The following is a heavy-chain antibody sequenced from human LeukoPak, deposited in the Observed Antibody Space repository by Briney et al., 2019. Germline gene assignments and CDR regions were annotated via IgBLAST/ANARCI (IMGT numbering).Heavy chain of an antibody. J-gene: IGHJ4*02. D-gene: IGHD2-2*01. CDR3: TVDCSSTSCYLSGGD. CDR2: IRSKANSYAT. V-gene: IGHV3-73*01. Sequence: AGGSLRLSCAASGFTFSGSAMHWVRQASGKGLEWVGRIRSKANSYATAYAASVKGRFTIFRDDSKNTAYLQMNSLKTEDTAVYYCTVDCSSTSCYLSGGDWGQGTLVTVSS. CDR1: GFTFSGSA.